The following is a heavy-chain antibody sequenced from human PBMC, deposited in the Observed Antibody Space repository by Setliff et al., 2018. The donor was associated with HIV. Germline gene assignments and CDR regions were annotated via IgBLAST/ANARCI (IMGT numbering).Heavy chain of an antibody. CDR2: IYYNGNR. CDR1: GGSIGNYY. Sequence: SQTLSLTCTVSGGSIGNYYWNWIRQSPGKGLEWIAYIYYNGNRNYNPSLQSRVTISVDTTKNQFSLKMASVTAADTAVYYCAREGRWLEHPYGFAVWGQGRLVTVSS. D-gene: IGHD3-10*01. CDR3: AREGRWLEHPYGFAV. J-gene: IGHJ1*01. V-gene: IGHV4-59*01.